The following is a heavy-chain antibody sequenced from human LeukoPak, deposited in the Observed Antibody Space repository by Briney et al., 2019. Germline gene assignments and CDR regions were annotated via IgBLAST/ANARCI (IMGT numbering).Heavy chain of an antibody. D-gene: IGHD2-2*02. CDR3: ARDTIDCSSTSCYTGFDY. CDR1: GGSISNYY. Sequence: SETLSLTCTVSGGSISNYYWSWVRQPAGKGLEWIGRIYTSGSTNYNPSLESRVTMSVDTAKSQFSLKLSSVTAADTAVYYCARDTIDCSSTSCYTGFDYWGQGTLVTVSS. J-gene: IGHJ4*02. V-gene: IGHV4-4*07. CDR2: IYTSGST.